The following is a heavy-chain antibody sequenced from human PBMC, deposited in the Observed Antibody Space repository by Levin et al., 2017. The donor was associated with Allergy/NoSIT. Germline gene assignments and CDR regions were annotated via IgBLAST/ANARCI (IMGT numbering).Heavy chain of an antibody. Sequence: SETLSLTCTVSGGSISTYYWSWIRQPPGKGLEWIAYISYSGSTDYNPSFKSRGTISVDTSKRQFSLKLTSVTAADTAVYYCASAPNWYYFDYWGQGALVTVSS. CDR1: GGSISTYY. D-gene: IGHD1-1*01. CDR3: ASAPNWYYFDY. V-gene: IGHV4-59*12. J-gene: IGHJ4*02. CDR2: ISYSGST.